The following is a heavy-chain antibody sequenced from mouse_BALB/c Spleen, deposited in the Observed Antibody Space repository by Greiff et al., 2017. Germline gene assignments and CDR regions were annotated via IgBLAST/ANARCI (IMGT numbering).Heavy chain of an antibody. Sequence: QVQLQQPGAELVKPGTSVKLSCKASGYNFTSYWINWVKLRPGQGLEWIGDIYPGSGSTNYNEKFKSKATLTVDTSSSTAYMQLSSLASEDSALYYCARLDYGSSYWYFDVWGAGTTVTVSS. J-gene: IGHJ1*01. CDR1: GYNFTSYW. CDR3: ARLDYGSSYWYFDV. CDR2: IYPGSGST. V-gene: IGHV1-55*01. D-gene: IGHD1-1*01.